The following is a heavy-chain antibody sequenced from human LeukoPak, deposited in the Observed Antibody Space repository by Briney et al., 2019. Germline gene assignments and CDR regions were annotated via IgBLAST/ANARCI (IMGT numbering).Heavy chain of an antibody. V-gene: IGHV1-18*01. D-gene: IGHD2-2*01. CDR3: ARPPGISTSYYYYYYMDV. CDR2: ISAYNGNT. Sequence: APVKVSCKASGYTFTGYGISWVRQAPGQGLEWMGWISAYNGNTNYAQKLQGRVTMTTDTSTSTAYMELRSLRSDDTAVYYCARPPGISTSYYYYYYMDVWGKGTTVTVSS. CDR1: GYTFTGYG. J-gene: IGHJ6*03.